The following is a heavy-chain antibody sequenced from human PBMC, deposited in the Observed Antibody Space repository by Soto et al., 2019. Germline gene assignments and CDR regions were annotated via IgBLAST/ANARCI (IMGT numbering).Heavy chain of an antibody. CDR2: FDPEDGET. J-gene: IGHJ3*02. CDR3: ATGDPFYYGAGGTDAFDI. CDR1: GYTLTELS. Sequence: ASVKVSCKVSGYTLTELSMHWVRQAPGEGLEWMGGFDPEDGETIYAQKFQGRVTMTEDTSTDTAYMELSSLRSEDTAVYYCATGDPFYYGAGGTDAFDIWGQGTMVTVSS. D-gene: IGHD3-10*01. V-gene: IGHV1-24*01.